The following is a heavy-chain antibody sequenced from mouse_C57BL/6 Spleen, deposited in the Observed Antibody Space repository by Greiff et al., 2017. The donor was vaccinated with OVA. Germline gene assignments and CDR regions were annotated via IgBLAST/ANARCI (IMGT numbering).Heavy chain of an antibody. CDR2: IYPSDSET. CDR1: GYTFTSYW. CDR3: ARSRSGAMDY. D-gene: IGHD3-1*01. J-gene: IGHJ4*01. V-gene: IGHV1-61*01. Sequence: QVQLQQPGAELVRPGSSVKLSCKASGYTFTSYWMAWVKQRPGQGLEWIGNIYPSDSETHYNQKFKDKATLTVDKSSSTAYMQLSSLTSEDSAVYYFARSRSGAMDYWGQGTSVTVSS.